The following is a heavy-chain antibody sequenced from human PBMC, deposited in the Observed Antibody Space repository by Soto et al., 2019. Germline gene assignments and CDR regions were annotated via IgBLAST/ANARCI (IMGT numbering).Heavy chain of an antibody. J-gene: IGHJ4*02. CDR3: ARGPLREGYNLNDFDY. CDR1: GFTFDDYT. Sequence: EVQLVESGGVVVQPGGSLKLSCAASGFTFDDYTMRWVRLAPGKGLQWGSLINLDGAPTYYADFVRGRFTIDSDHSKQSLFLQMNSLRTEDTAFYYSARGPLREGYNLNDFDYCGPGTPVTVSS. D-gene: IGHD1-1*01. CDR2: INLDGAPT. V-gene: IGHV3-43*01.